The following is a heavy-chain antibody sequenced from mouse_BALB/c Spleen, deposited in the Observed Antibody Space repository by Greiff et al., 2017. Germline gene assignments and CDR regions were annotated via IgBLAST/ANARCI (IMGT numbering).Heavy chain of an antibody. CDR3: ARQYGNYRYFDV. CDR2: ISSGSSTI. Sequence: EVQGVESGGGLVQPGGSRKLSCAASGFTFSSFGMHWVRQAPEKGLEWVAYISSGSSTIYYADTVKGRFTISRDNPKNTLFLQMTSLRSEDTAMYYCARQYGNYRYFDVWVAGTTVTVSS. V-gene: IGHV5-17*02. CDR1: GFTFSSFG. D-gene: IGHD2-10*02. J-gene: IGHJ1*01.